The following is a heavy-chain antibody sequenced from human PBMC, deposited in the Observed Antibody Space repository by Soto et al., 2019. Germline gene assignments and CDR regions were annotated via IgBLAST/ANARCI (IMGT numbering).Heavy chain of an antibody. CDR3: ARAGRIYVGPPPSYYYGMDV. CDR2: INAGNGNT. V-gene: IGHV1-3*01. Sequence: GASVKVSCKASGYTFTSYAMHWVRQAPGQRLEWMGWINAGNGNTKYSQKFQGRVTITRDTSASTAYMELSSLRSEDTAVYYCARAGRIYVGPPPSYYYGMDVWGQGTTVTVSS. J-gene: IGHJ6*02. CDR1: GYTFTSYA. D-gene: IGHD3-16*01.